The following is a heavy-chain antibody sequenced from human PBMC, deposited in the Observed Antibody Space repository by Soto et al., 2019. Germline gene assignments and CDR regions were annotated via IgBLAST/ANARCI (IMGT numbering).Heavy chain of an antibody. V-gene: IGHV3-21*01. CDR3: ARGGVGHEPQWHREVNY. D-gene: IGHD6-19*01. J-gene: IGHJ4*02. CDR2: ISSSSSYI. CDR1: GFTFSSYS. Sequence: GGSLRLSCAASGFTFSSYSMNWVRQAPGKGLEWVSSISSSSSYIYYADSVKGRFTISRDNAKNSLYLQMNSLRAEDTAVYYCARGGVGHEPQWHREVNYWGQGTLVTVSS.